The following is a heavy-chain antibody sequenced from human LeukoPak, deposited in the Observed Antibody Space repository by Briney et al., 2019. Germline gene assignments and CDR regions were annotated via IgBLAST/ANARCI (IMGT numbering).Heavy chain of an antibody. CDR1: GFTFSSYA. V-gene: IGHV3-23*01. CDR2: IGDNGDST. D-gene: IGHD4-23*01. CDR3: AKYDYGGNPNEYYFDY. J-gene: IGHJ4*02. Sequence: QSGGSLRLSCAASGFTFSSYAMSWVRQAPGKGLEWVSTIGDNGDSTYYADSVKGRFTISRDNSKNTLDLQMNSLRAQDTAVYCCAKYDYGGNPNEYYFDYWGQGTLVTVSS.